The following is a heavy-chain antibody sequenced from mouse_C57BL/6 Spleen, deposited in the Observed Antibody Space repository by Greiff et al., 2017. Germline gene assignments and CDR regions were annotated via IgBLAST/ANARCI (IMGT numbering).Heavy chain of an antibody. CDR1: GYTFTSYW. CDR2: IYPGSGST. J-gene: IGHJ3*01. V-gene: IGHV1-55*01. Sequence: QVQLQQPGAELVKPGASVTMSCKASGYTFTSYWITWVKQRPGQGLEWIGDIYPGSGSTNYNEKFKSKATLTVDTSSSTAYMQLSSLTAEDSAVYYCASYWLAYWGQGTLVTVSA. CDR3: ASYWLAY.